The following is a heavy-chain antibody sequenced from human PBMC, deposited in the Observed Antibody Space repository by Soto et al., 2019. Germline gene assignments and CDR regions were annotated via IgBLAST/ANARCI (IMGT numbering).Heavy chain of an antibody. Sequence: TSETLSLTCTVSGGSISSGGYYWSWIRQHPGKGLEWIGYIYYSGTTYYNPSLKSRVTISVDTSKNQFSLKLSSATAADTAVYYCARERGGYGLFDSWGQGTLVTVSS. J-gene: IGHJ4*02. V-gene: IGHV4-31*03. CDR2: IYYSGTT. CDR1: GGSISSGGYY. CDR3: ARERGGYGLFDS. D-gene: IGHD5-18*01.